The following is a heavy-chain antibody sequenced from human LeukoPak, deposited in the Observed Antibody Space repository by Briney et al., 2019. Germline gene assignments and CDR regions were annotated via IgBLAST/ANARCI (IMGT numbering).Heavy chain of an antibody. D-gene: IGHD3-3*01. CDR2: ISSSSSYI. Sequence: GGSLRLSCAASGFTFSSYAMSWVRQAPGKGLERVSSISSSSSYIYYADSVKGRFTISRDNDKNSLYLQMNSLRVEDTAVYYCARVFRPSLTVFIIRGAFDIWGQGTMVTVSS. CDR1: GFTFSSYA. J-gene: IGHJ3*02. CDR3: ARVFRPSLTVFIIRGAFDI. V-gene: IGHV3-21*01.